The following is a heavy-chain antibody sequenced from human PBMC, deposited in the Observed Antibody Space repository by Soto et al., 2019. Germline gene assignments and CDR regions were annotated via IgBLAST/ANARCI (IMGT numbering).Heavy chain of an antibody. CDR3: ARSFGWYAIDH. CDR1: SASIITEQR. J-gene: IGHJ4*02. V-gene: IGHV4-4*02. CDR2: IHHNGST. Sequence: QMQLQESGPGLVKPSETLSLTCAVSSASIITEQRWTWVRQPPGKGLEWIGEIHHNGSTNNNPSLRSRVTMSVDKSKNQFSLNLNSVTAADTALYYCARSFGWYAIDHWGQGTLVIVSS. D-gene: IGHD6-19*01.